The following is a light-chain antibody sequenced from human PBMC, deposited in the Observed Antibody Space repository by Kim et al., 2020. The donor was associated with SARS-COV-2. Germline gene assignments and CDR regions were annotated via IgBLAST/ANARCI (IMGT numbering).Light chain of an antibody. Sequence: SSELTQDPAVSVALGQTVRITCQGDSLRSYYASWYQQKPGQAPVLVIYGKNNRPSGIPDRFSGSSSGNTASSTITGAQAEDEADYYCNSRDSSGNHYVF. CDR3: NSRDSSGNHYV. CDR2: GKN. J-gene: IGLJ1*01. V-gene: IGLV3-19*01. CDR1: SLRSYY.